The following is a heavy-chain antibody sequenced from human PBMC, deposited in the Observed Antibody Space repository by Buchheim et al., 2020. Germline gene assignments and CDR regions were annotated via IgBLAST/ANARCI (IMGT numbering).Heavy chain of an antibody. CDR1: GFTVSSNY. CDR3: ARGGYGSGSYYNVTFDY. D-gene: IGHD3-10*01. Sequence: VQLVESGGGLVQPGGSLRLSCAVSGFTVSSNYMSWVRQAPGKGLEWVAVISYDGSNKYYADSVKGRFTISRDHSKNTLYLQMNSLRAEDTAVYYCARGGYGSGSYYNVTFDYWGQGTL. CDR2: ISYDGSNK. V-gene: IGHV3-30-3*01. J-gene: IGHJ4*02.